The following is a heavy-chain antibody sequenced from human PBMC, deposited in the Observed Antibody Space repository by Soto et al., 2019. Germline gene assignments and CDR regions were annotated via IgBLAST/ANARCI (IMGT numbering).Heavy chain of an antibody. CDR2: ISATGGGT. CDR3: AKEATNINNFHY. Sequence: GGSLRLSCAASGFKFSNYAMSWVRQAPGKGLEWVSLISATGGGTYYADSVKGRFTISRDNAKNSLFLQMNSLRAEDTAVYYCAKEATNINNFHYWGQGTLVTVSS. J-gene: IGHJ4*02. CDR1: GFKFSNYA. D-gene: IGHD5-12*01. V-gene: IGHV3-23*01.